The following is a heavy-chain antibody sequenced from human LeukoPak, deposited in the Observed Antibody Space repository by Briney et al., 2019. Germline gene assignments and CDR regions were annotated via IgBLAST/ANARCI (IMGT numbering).Heavy chain of an antibody. Sequence: HTGGSLRLSCAASGFTFSSYAMHWVRQAPGKGLEWVAVISYDGSNKYYADSVKGRFTISRDNSKNTLYLQINSLRAEDTAVYYCARATYSSSWYMITDYYYYGMDVWGQGTTVTVSS. CDR2: ISYDGSNK. CDR3: ARATYSSSWYMITDYYYYGMDV. J-gene: IGHJ6*02. D-gene: IGHD6-13*01. V-gene: IGHV3-30*04. CDR1: GFTFSSYA.